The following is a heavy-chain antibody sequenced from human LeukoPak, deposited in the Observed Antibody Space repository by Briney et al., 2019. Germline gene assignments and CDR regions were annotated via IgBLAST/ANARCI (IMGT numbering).Heavy chain of an antibody. J-gene: IGHJ4*02. Sequence: SETLSLTCAVSGGSISSGGYSWSWIRRPPGKGLEWIGYIYHSGSTYYNPSLKSRVTISVDRSKNQFSLKLSSVTAADTAVYYCARGGGYIPFDYWGQGTLVTVSS. CDR2: IYHSGST. CDR3: ARGGGYIPFDY. D-gene: IGHD3-22*01. CDR1: GGSISSGGYS. V-gene: IGHV4-30-2*01.